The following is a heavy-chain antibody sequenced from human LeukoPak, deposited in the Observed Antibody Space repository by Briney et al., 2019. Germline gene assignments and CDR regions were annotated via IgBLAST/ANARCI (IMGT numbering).Heavy chain of an antibody. D-gene: IGHD2-15*01. CDR3: ARVGGYLERGYFYYYYAMDV. CDR2: IRYDGSNK. Sequence: PGGSLRLSCAASGFTFSSYGMHWVRQAPGKGLEWVAFIRYDGSNKYYADSVKGRFTISRDNSRNTVSLQMNSLRAEDTAVYYCARVGGYLERGYFYYYYAMDVWGQGTTVAVSS. CDR1: GFTFSSYG. J-gene: IGHJ6*02. V-gene: IGHV3-30*02.